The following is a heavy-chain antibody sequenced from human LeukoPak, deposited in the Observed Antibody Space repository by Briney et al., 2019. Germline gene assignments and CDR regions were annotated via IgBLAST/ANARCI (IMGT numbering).Heavy chain of an antibody. Sequence: GGSLTLSCAASGFTFTDHYMSWVRQAPGKGLEWVSYISSGGDIIYYADSVKGRFTISRDNSKNTLYLQMNSLRAEDTAVYYCANSNSGYAPRPMKFDYWGQGTLVTVSS. CDR3: ANSNSGYAPRPMKFDY. CDR2: ISSGGDII. D-gene: IGHD5-12*01. J-gene: IGHJ4*02. CDR1: GFTFTDHY. V-gene: IGHV3-11*01.